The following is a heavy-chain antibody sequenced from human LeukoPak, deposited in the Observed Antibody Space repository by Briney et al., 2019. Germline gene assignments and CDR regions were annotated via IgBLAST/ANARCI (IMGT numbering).Heavy chain of an antibody. CDR1: GVTLSTYA. V-gene: IGHV3-30*04. Sequence: GGSLRLSCAVSGVTLSTYAMHGVRQARGKGREWVAIISYDGSNKYYTDSAKGRITTYREKAKNTMYLQMKTLRVDDTGVYYIPRGRGQILTVLIDYWGQETLVPVPS. D-gene: IGHD3-9*01. CDR3: PRGRGQILTVLIDY. CDR2: ISYDGSNK. J-gene: IGHJ4*02.